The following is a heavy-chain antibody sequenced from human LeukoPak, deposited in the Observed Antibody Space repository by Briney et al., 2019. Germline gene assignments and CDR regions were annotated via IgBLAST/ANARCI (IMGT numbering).Heavy chain of an antibody. Sequence: SQTLSLTCTVSGGSISSSSYYWGWIRQPPGKGLEWIGSIYYSGSTYYNPSLQSRVTISVDTSKNQFSLKLSSVTAADTAVYYCARVPRLGSNFDYWGQGTLVTVSS. CDR3: ARVPRLGSNFDY. CDR1: GGSISSSSYY. J-gene: IGHJ4*02. D-gene: IGHD6-19*01. CDR2: IYYSGST. V-gene: IGHV4-39*01.